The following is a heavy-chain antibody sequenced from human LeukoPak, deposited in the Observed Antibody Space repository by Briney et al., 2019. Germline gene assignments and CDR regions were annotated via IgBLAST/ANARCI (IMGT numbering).Heavy chain of an antibody. Sequence: GGSLRLSCAASGFTFSSYEMNWVRQAPGKGLEGVSYVSSAGSTVYYADSVKGRFTISRDNAKNSLYLQMNSLRAEDTAVYYCASLRGSGSHYEAPNTLDYWGQGTLVTVSS. CDR3: ASLRGSGSHYEAPNTLDY. D-gene: IGHD1-26*01. J-gene: IGHJ4*02. CDR2: VSSAGSTV. CDR1: GFTFSSYE. V-gene: IGHV3-48*03.